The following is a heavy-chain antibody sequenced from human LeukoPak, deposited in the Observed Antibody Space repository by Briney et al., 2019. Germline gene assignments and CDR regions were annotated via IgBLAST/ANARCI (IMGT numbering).Heavy chain of an antibody. CDR1: GFTFSSYG. J-gene: IGHJ4*02. CDR2: IWYDGSNK. V-gene: IGHV3-33*01. CDR3: ARPDYGDYEGHYYFDY. Sequence: PGRSLRLSCAASGFTFSSYGMHWVRPAPGKGLEWVAVIWYDGSNKYYADSVKGRFTISRDNSKNTLYTQMNSLRAEDTAVCYCARPDYGDYEGHYYFDYWGQGTLVTVSS. D-gene: IGHD4-17*01.